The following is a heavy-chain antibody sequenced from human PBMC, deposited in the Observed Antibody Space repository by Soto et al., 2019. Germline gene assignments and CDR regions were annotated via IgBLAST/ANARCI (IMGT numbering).Heavy chain of an antibody. CDR2: IYYSGTT. D-gene: IGHD2-15*01. J-gene: IGHJ6*04. CDR3: ARHRRGHCTSFSCHSDGMDV. CDR1: GGSFSTYY. Sequence: SETLSLTCTVSGGSFSTYYWSWFRQSPGKGLEYIGCIYYSGTTNYNPSLKSRVTISLDTSKNNFSLRLNSVTAADTAVYYCARHRRGHCTSFSCHSDGMDVWGKGTTVTVSS. V-gene: IGHV4-59*01.